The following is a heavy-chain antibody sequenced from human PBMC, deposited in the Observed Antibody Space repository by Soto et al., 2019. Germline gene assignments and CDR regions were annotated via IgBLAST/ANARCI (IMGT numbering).Heavy chain of an antibody. V-gene: IGHV1-18*01. CDR2: ISVFNGNT. D-gene: IGHD2-15*01. CDR1: GYTFTGYG. CDR3: GRDGSGGIIDS. J-gene: IGHJ3*01. Sequence: QVQLVQSGAEVKKPGASVKVSCKTSGYTFTGYGINWVRQAPGHGLEWMGWISVFNGNTKYGQNIQDRVIMTTDTSTSTAYIRLRSIRSDDTAVYFCGRDGSGGIIDSWGQGTMLIVSS.